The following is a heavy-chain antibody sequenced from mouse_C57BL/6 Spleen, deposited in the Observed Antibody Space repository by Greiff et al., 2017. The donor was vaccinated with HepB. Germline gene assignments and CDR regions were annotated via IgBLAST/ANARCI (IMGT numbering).Heavy chain of an antibody. D-gene: IGHD4-1*01. V-gene: IGHV1-42*01. CDR1: GYSFTGYY. CDR2: INPSTGGT. Sequence: VQLQHSGPELVKPGASVKISCKASGYSFTGYYMNWVKQSPEKSLEWIGEINPSTGGTTYNQKFKAKATLTVDKSSSTAYMQLKSLTSEDSAVYYCARPRPGSFAYWGQGTLVTVSA. CDR3: ARPRPGSFAY. J-gene: IGHJ3*01.